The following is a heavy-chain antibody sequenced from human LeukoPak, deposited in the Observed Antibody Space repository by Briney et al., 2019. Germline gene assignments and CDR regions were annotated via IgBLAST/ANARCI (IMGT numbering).Heavy chain of an antibody. D-gene: IGHD1-26*01. CDR1: GGSISSGDFY. CDR2: IYYSGST. CDR3: ARGLVGYYSAIDY. Sequence: PSETLSLTCTVSGGSISSGDFYWSWIRQPPGKGLTWIGYIYYSGSTSYNPSLKSRVTISVDTSKNQFSLKLSSVTAADTAVYYCARGLVGYYSAIDYWGQGTLVTVSS. J-gene: IGHJ4*02. V-gene: IGHV4-30-4*01.